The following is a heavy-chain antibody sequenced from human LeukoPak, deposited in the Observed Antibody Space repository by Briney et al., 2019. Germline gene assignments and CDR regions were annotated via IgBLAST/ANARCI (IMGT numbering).Heavy chain of an antibody. CDR3: ARLYSGSVRVFDS. D-gene: IGHD6-19*01. J-gene: IGHJ4*02. CDR2: ISGSGGST. Sequence: PGGSLRLSCAASGFTFSSYAMSWVRQAPGKGLEWVSAISGSGGSTYYADSVKGRFTISRDNSKNTLYLQMNSLRAEDTAVYYCARLYSGSVRVFDSWGQGTLVTVSS. V-gene: IGHV3-23*01. CDR1: GFTFSSYA.